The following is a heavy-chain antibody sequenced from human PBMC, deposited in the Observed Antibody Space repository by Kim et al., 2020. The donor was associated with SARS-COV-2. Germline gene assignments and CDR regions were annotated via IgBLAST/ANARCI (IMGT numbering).Heavy chain of an antibody. CDR3: ARGRGQLDLYYFDY. V-gene: IGHV1-69*04. CDR2: IIPILGIA. D-gene: IGHD6-13*01. J-gene: IGHJ4*02. Sequence: SVKVSCKASGGTFSSYAISWVRRAPGQGLEWMGRIIPILGIANYAQKFQGRVTITADKSTSTAYMELSSLRSEDTAVYYCARGRGQLDLYYFDYWGQGTLVTLSS. CDR1: GGTFSSYA.